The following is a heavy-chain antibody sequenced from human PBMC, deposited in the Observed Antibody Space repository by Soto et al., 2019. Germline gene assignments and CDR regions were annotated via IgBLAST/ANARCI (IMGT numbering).Heavy chain of an antibody. J-gene: IGHJ5*02. CDR3: ARARGFGEAFYWFDP. CDR2: FYYSGST. D-gene: IGHD3-10*01. CDR1: GGSISTGGYY. Sequence: PSETLSLTCTVSGGSISTGGYYWNWIRQHPGKGLEWIGYFYYSGSTYYNPSLKSRVTISVNTSKNQFSLKLSSVTAADTAVYYCARARGFGEAFYWFDPWGQGTLVTVSS. V-gene: IGHV4-31*03.